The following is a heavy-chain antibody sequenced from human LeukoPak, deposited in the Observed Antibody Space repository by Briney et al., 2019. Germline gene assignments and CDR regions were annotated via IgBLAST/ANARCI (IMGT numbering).Heavy chain of an antibody. V-gene: IGHV3-7*04. Sequence: GGSRRLAWQASGFTVSSIWMGWDRQAPGNGLEWVASIRWDDASHDVDSVTSRFSTSSDNAKNSLFLQMNTLRADDAAVYFCSRITTNGYFEYWGQGALVTVSS. CDR3: SRITTNGYFEY. D-gene: IGHD1-1*01. CDR1: GFTVSSIW. CDR2: IRWDDAS. J-gene: IGHJ4*02.